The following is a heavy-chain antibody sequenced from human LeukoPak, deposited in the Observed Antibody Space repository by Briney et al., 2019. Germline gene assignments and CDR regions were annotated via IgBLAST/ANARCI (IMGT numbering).Heavy chain of an antibody. J-gene: IGHJ6*03. CDR1: RFTFSGYW. CDR3: ARDRDVLRYYMDV. CDR2: INGDGRST. Sequence: GGSLRLSCAASRFTFSGYWMHWVRQAPGKGPVWVSRINGDGRSTTYADSVKGRFTISRDNAKNTVYLHMNSLRAEDTAVYYCARDRDVLRYYMDVWGKGTTVTVSS. V-gene: IGHV3-74*01. D-gene: IGHD2-8*01.